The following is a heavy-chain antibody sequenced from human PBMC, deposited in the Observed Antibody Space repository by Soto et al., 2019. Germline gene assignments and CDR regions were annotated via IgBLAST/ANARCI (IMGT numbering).Heavy chain of an antibody. CDR2: IYPGDSDT. Sequence: GESLKISCKGSGYSFTSYWIGWVRQMPGKGLEWMGIIYPGDSDTRYSPSFQGQVTMSVDRSINTAFLEWSSLKASDSAMYYCAGKTVAAAGIWFDYRGQGTLLTVSS. V-gene: IGHV5-51*01. CDR1: GYSFTSYW. CDR3: AGKTVAAAGIWFDY. D-gene: IGHD6-13*01. J-gene: IGHJ5*01.